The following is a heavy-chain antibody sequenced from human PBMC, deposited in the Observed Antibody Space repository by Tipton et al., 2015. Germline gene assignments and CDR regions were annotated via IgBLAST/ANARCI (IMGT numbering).Heavy chain of an antibody. V-gene: IGHV4-59*01. J-gene: IGHJ4*02. D-gene: IGHD2-15*01. CDR3: AAFCYGGNCPDY. CDR2: VFHTGAT. CDR1: GGSISGNY. Sequence: TLSLTCTVSGGSISGNYWTWIRQPPGKGLQWVGNVFHTGATSYNSSLKSRLTFSIDTSKNQVSLRLSSVTAADTAVYYCAAFCYGGNCPDYWGQGTLVTVSS.